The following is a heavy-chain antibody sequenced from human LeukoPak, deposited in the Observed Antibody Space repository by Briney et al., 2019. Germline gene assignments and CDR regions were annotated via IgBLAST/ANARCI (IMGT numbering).Heavy chain of an antibody. CDR3: AKEKSGYDTYYYGMDV. Sequence: PGRSLRLSCAASGLTFSSYGMHWVRQAPGKGLEWVAVISYDGSNKYYADSVKGRFTISRDNSKNTLYLQMNSLRAEDTAVYYCAKEKSGYDTYYYGMDVWGQGTTVTVSS. V-gene: IGHV3-30*18. CDR1: GLTFSSYG. CDR2: ISYDGSNK. D-gene: IGHD5-12*01. J-gene: IGHJ6*02.